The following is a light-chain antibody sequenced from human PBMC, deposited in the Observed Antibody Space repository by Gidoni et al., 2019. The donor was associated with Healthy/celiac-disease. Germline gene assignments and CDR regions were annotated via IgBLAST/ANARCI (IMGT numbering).Light chain of an antibody. CDR1: QSISRY. Sequence: DIQMTQSPSSLSASVGDRVTITCRASQSISRYLNWYQQKPGKAPKLLIYAASSLQSGVPSRFSGSGSGTDFTLTISSLQPEDFATYYCQQSYSTLTWTFXQXTKVEIK. CDR3: QQSYSTLTWT. J-gene: IGKJ1*01. CDR2: AAS. V-gene: IGKV1-39*01.